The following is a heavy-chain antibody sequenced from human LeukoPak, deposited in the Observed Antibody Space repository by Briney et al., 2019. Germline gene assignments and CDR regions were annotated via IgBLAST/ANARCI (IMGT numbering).Heavy chain of an antibody. J-gene: IGHJ3*02. CDR2: INSDGSST. CDR3: ARGYYDSSGYYYDDAFDI. Sequence: GGSLRLSCAASGFTFRKYYMHWVRQAPGKGLVWVSRINSDGSSTTYADSVRGRFTISRDNSKNTLYLQMNSLRAEDTAVYYCARGYYDSSGYYYDDAFDIWGQGTMVTVSS. V-gene: IGHV3-74*03. CDR1: GFTFRKYY. D-gene: IGHD3-22*01.